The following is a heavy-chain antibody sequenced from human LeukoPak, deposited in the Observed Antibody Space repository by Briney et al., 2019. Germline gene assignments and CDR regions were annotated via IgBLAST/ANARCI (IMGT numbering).Heavy chain of an antibody. V-gene: IGHV3-21*01. CDR3: ARDLGLRGGYDSSIYFDY. Sequence: GGSLRLSCAASGFTFSSYSMNWVRQAPGKGLEWVSSISSSSSYIYYADSVKGRFTTSRDNAKNSLYLQMNSLRAEDTAVYYCARDLGLRGGYDSSIYFDYWGQGTLVTVSS. CDR2: ISSSSSYI. D-gene: IGHD5-12*01. CDR1: GFTFSSYS. J-gene: IGHJ4*02.